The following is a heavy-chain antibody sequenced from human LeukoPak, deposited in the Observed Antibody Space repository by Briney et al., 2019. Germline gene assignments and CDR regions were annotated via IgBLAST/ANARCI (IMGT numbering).Heavy chain of an antibody. CDR1: GGSISSGGYY. CDR2: IYYSGST. Sequence: SETLSLTCTVSGGSISSGGYYWSWIRQHPGKGLEWIGSIYYSGSTYYNPSLKSRVTISVDTSKNQFSLKLSSVTAADTAVYYCARPYYYDSSGYYSDAFDIWGQGTMVTVSS. D-gene: IGHD3-22*01. J-gene: IGHJ3*02. CDR3: ARPYYYDSSGYYSDAFDI. V-gene: IGHV4-39*01.